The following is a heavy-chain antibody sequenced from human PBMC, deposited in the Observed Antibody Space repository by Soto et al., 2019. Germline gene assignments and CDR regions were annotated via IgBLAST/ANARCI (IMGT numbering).Heavy chain of an antibody. CDR1: GSTFTGHY. CDR2: FHPNSGGT. D-gene: IGHD1-26*01. CDR3: ARDLYPGVVGTTTSGNLDY. J-gene: IGHJ4*01. Sequence: AAVNVSCKASGSTFTGHYIHWVRQAPGQGLECMVVFHPNSGGTNYAQKFQCRVTMTSHTSISTAYMELSRLRSDDTAVHYCARDLYPGVVGTTTSGNLDYWGQGSLVTSPQ. V-gene: IGHV1-2*02.